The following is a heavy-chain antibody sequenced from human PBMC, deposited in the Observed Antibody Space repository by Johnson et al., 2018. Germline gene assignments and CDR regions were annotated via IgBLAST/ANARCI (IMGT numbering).Heavy chain of an antibody. D-gene: IGHD3-10*01. CDR3: ASDQGSGYGSGSLPLYYSYGMDV. CDR2: ISYDGSNK. CDR1: GFTFSSYA. V-gene: IGHV3-30-3*01. J-gene: IGHJ6*02. Sequence: QVQLVQSGGGVVQPGRSLRLSCAASGFTFSSYAMHWVRQAPGKGLEWVAVISYDGSNKYYADSVKGRFTISRDNSKNTRYLQMNRPRAEDTAVYYWASDQGSGYGSGSLPLYYSYGMDVWGQGTTVTVSS.